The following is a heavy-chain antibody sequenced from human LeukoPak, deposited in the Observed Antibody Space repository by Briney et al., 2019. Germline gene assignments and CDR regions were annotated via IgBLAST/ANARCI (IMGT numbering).Heavy chain of an antibody. V-gene: IGHV3-30*04. CDR3: AWCESILGAFDI. CDR1: GFTFSSYA. D-gene: IGHD1-26*01. J-gene: IGHJ3*02. CDR2: ISYDGSNK. Sequence: PGGSLRLSCAASGFTFSSYAMHWVRQAPGKGLEWVAVISYDGSNKYYADSVKGRFTISRDNSKNTLYLQMNSLRAEDTAVYYCAWCESILGAFDIWGQGTMVTVSS.